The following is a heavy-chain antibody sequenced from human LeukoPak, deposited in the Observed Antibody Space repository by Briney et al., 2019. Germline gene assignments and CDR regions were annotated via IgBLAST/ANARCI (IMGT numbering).Heavy chain of an antibody. J-gene: IGHJ3*02. CDR2: IYPGDSDT. D-gene: IGHD2-21*02. Sequence: GESLKISCKGSGYSFTSYWIGWVRQMPGKGLEWMGIIYPGDSDTRYSPSFQGRVTISADKSISTAYLQWSSLKASDTAMYYCARPICGGDCYFAFDIWGQGTMVTVSS. CDR3: ARPICGGDCYFAFDI. V-gene: IGHV5-51*01. CDR1: GYSFTSYW.